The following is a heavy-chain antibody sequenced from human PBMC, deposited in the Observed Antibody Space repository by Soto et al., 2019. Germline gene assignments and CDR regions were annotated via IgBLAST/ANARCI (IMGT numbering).Heavy chain of an antibody. Sequence: QVQLVQSGAEVKKPGSSVKVSCKASGGTFSSYTISWVRQAPGQGLEWMGRIIPILGIANYAQKFQGRVTITADKSTSTAYMELSSLRSEDTAVYYCARETSSSRQPNYYYYMDVWGKGTTVTVSS. D-gene: IGHD6-13*01. CDR1: GGTFSSYT. V-gene: IGHV1-69*08. CDR3: ARETSSSRQPNYYYYMDV. J-gene: IGHJ6*03. CDR2: IIPILGIA.